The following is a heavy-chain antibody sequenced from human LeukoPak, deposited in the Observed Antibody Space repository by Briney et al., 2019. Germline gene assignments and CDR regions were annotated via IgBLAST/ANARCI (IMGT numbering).Heavy chain of an antibody. CDR3: ARTEISTTLPPDY. Sequence: ASVKVSCKASGYTFTGYYMHWVRQAPGQGLEWMGWINPNSGGTSYAQRFQGRVSMTRDTSTSTVYMELSSLTSEDTAVYYCARTEISTTLPPDYWGQGTLVTVSS. V-gene: IGHV1-2*02. J-gene: IGHJ4*02. CDR2: INPNSGGT. D-gene: IGHD5-24*01. CDR1: GYTFTGYY.